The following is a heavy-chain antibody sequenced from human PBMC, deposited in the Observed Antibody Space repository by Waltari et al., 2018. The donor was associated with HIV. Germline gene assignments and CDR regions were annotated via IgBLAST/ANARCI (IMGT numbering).Heavy chain of an antibody. D-gene: IGHD6-13*01. CDR3: ARHHSSTSGAWYLTAKHLQS. Sequence: QLQESGPGLVKPSETLSLTCNVSGGSVNNYYWAWIRRAHRGGQEWIGTIYYSGNTSYNPSRQLRFSITVDPSKNLSTLISRSVTAADTALYYCARHHSSTSGAWYLTAKHLQSCGRGTLVTVSS. CDR1: GGSVNNYY. CDR2: IYYSGNT. V-gene: IGHV4-59*05. J-gene: IGHJ1*01.